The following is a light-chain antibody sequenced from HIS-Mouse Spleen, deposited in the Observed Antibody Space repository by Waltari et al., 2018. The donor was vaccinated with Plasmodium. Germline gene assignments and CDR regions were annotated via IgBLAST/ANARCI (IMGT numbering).Light chain of an antibody. V-gene: IGKV1-6*01. CDR3: LQDYNYPYT. J-gene: IGKJ2*01. CDR1: QGIRND. Sequence: AIHMTQSPSSLSASVGDRITITCRASQGIRNDLGWYQQKPGKAPKLLISAASSLQRGVPSRFSGSGSGTDFTLTISSLQPEDFATYYCLQDYNYPYTFGQGTKLEIK. CDR2: AAS.